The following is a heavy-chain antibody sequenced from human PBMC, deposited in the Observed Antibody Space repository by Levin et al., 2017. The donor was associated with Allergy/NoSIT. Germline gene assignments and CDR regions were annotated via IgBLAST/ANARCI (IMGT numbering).Heavy chain of an antibody. CDR3: ARVTRDTAMAPPQDAFDI. Sequence: GGSLRLSCAASGFTFSSYSMNWVRQAPGKGLEWVSSISSSSSYIYYADSVKGRFTISRDNAKNSLYLQMNSLRAEDTAVNYCARVTRDTAMAPPQDAFDIWGQGTMVTVSS. CDR2: ISSSSSYI. CDR1: GFTFSSYS. J-gene: IGHJ3*02. D-gene: IGHD5-18*01. V-gene: IGHV3-21*01.